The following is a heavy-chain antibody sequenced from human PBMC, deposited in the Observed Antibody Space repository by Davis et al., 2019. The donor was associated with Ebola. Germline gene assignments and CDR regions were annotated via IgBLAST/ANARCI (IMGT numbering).Heavy chain of an antibody. CDR3: VRGRDIVVVTATPCFGF. CDR1: GFSFSNYW. Sequence: GGSLRLSCAASGFSFSNYWMSWVRQAPGKGLEWVSYMSHSSNTIYYADSVKGRFTISRDNAKNSLFLQMNNLRDEDTAVYYCVRGRDIVVVTATPCFGFWGQGTMVTVSS. D-gene: IGHD2-21*02. J-gene: IGHJ3*01. V-gene: IGHV3-48*02. CDR2: MSHSSNTI.